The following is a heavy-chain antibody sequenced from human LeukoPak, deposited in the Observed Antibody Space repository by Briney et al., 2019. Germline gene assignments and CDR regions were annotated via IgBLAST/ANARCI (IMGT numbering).Heavy chain of an antibody. CDR2: IRSKIYGGTP. J-gene: IGHJ4*02. CDR1: GFTFGDYA. CDR3: SRDQTPYY. Sequence: GGSLRLSCTASGFTFGDYAMTWVRQAPGKGLEWVGFIRSKIYGGTPEYAASVKGRFTISRDDSQGIAYLQMNSLITEDTAVYYCSRDQTPYYWGQGTLATVSS. V-gene: IGHV3-49*04.